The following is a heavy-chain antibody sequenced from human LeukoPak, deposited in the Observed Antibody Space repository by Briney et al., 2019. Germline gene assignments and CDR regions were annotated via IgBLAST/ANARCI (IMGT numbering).Heavy chain of an antibody. D-gene: IGHD3-22*01. CDR1: GGSISSGGYS. CDR3: ARVMGYDSPHFDY. CDR2: IYHSGST. V-gene: IGHV4-30-2*01. Sequence: SETLSLTCAVSGGSISSGGYSWSWIRQPPGKGLEWIGYIYHSGSTYYNPSLKSRVTISVDRSKNQFSLKLSSVTAADTAVYYCARVMGYDSPHFDYWGQGTLVTVSS. J-gene: IGHJ4*02.